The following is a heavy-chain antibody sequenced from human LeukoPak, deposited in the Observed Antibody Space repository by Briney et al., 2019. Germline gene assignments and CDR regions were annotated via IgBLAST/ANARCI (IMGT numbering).Heavy chain of an antibody. D-gene: IGHD6-19*01. CDR3: ARHGSGWSLDY. CDR2: ISDSGST. Sequence: PSETLSLTCTVSGGSIRSYYWSWIRQPPGKGLEWIGDISDSGSTNYNPSLKGRVTISVDTTKHQFSLRLSSVTAADTAVYYCARHGSGWSLDYWGQGTLVTVSS. J-gene: IGHJ4*02. CDR1: GGSIRSYY. V-gene: IGHV4-59*08.